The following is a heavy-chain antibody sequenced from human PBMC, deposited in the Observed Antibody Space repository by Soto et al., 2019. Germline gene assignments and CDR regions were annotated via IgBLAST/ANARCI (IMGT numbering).Heavy chain of an antibody. V-gene: IGHV3-30*18. Sequence: GGSLRLSCAASGFTFSSYGMHWVRQAPGKGLEWVAVISYDGSNKYYADSVKGRFTISRDNSKNTLYLQMNSLRAEDTAVYYCAKDGITGTTHYFDYWGQGTLVTVS. D-gene: IGHD1-7*01. CDR1: GFTFSSYG. J-gene: IGHJ4*02. CDR3: AKDGITGTTHYFDY. CDR2: ISYDGSNK.